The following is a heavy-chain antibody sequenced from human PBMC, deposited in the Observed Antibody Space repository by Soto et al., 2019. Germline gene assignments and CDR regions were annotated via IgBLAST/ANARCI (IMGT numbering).Heavy chain of an antibody. D-gene: IGHD6-13*01. J-gene: IGHJ6*02. CDR3: AKINSSPYYYYGMDV. Sequence: PGGSLRLSCAASGFTFSSYAMSWVRQAPGKGLEWVSAISGSGGSTYYADSVKGRFTISRDNSKNTLYLQMNSLRAEVTAVYYCAKINSSPYYYYGMDVWGQGTTVTVSS. CDR1: GFTFSSYA. CDR2: ISGSGGST. V-gene: IGHV3-23*01.